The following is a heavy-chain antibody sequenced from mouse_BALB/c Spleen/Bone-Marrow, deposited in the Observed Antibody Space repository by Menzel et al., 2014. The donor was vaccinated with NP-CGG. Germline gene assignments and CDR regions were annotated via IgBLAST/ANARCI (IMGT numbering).Heavy chain of an antibody. CDR3: ARPDDGYYAMDY. CDR1: GFDFSRYW. D-gene: IGHD2-3*01. V-gene: IGHV4-1*02. Sequence: EVQLVESGGGLVQPGGSLKLSRAASGFDFSRYWMSWVRQAPGKGLEWIGEINPDSSTINYTPSLKDKFIISRDNAKNTLYLQMSKVRSEDTALYYCARPDDGYYAMDYWGQGTSVTVSS. CDR2: INPDSSTI. J-gene: IGHJ4*01.